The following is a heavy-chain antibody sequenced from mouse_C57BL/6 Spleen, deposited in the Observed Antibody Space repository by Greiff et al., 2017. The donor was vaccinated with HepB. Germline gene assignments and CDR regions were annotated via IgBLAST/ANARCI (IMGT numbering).Heavy chain of an antibody. D-gene: IGHD2-4*01. CDR2: INPNNGGT. CDR1: GYTFTDYY. CDR3: ARGGFYDYVFAY. V-gene: IGHV1-26*01. J-gene: IGHJ3*01. Sequence: VQLKQSGPELVKPGASVKISCKASGYTFTDYYMNWVKQSHGKSLEWIGDINPNNGGTSYNQKFKGKATLTVDKSSSTAYMELRSLTSEDSAVYYCARGGFYDYVFAYWGQGTLVTVSA.